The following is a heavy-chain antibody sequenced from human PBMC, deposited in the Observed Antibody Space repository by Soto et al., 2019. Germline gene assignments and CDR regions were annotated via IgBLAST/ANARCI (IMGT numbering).Heavy chain of an antibody. D-gene: IGHD6-13*01. CDR1: GYTFTSFG. J-gene: IGHJ4*02. CDR2: INVYNGNT. Sequence: QVQLVQSGTEVKKPGASVKVSCKASGYTFTSFGIGWVRQAPGQGLEWMGWINVYNGNTYYVQKLQGRVTITTDTXXSTTYMELRRLRSDDTAVYYCARVPFSSSWYGVDYWGQGTLITVPS. V-gene: IGHV1-18*01. CDR3: ARVPFSSSWYGVDY.